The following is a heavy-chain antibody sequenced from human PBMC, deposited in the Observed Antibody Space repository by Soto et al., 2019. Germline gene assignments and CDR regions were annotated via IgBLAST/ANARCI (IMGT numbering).Heavy chain of an antibody. CDR3: AASYGSGYRAFDY. CDR1: GYTFTGNY. J-gene: IGHJ4*02. CDR2: INPNSGGT. V-gene: IGHV1-2*04. Sequence: ASVKVSCKASGYTFTGNYIHWVRQAPGQGLEWMGWINPNSGGTNYAQKFQGWVTMTRDTSISTAYMELSRLKSDDTAVYYCAASYGSGYRAFDYWGQGALVTVSS. D-gene: IGHD3-10*01.